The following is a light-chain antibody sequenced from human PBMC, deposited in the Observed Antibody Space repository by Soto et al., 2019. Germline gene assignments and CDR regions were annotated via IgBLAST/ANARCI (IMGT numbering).Light chain of an antibody. Sequence: EIQVTQPPTSLSASVGARVTIACRASQSISSYLKWWHQKTGRDAELLIYVASSWKSGVPSRFSGSGSGTDFTLTISSLQDEDFAVYYCQQYNTWPRWPFAQGTKV. CDR2: VAS. CDR1: QSISSY. CDR3: QQYNTWPRWP. V-gene: IGKV1-39*01. J-gene: IGKJ1*01.